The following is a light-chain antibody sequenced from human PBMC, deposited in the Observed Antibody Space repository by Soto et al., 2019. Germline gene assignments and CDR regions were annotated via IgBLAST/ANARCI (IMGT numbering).Light chain of an antibody. Sequence: DIVMTQSTSTLSGSVGDRVTITCRASQTISSWFAWYQQKPGKAPKVLIYDASSLKSGVPSRFSGGGSGTEFTLTISSLQPDDFATYYCQRYNAYWAFGPGTKVDIK. CDR3: QRYNAYWA. CDR2: DAS. CDR1: QTISSW. J-gene: IGKJ1*01. V-gene: IGKV1-5*01.